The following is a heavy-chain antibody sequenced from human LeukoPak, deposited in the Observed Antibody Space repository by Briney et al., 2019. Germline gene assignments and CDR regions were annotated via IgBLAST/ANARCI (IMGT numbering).Heavy chain of an antibody. CDR3: ARGEEVPLY. CDR2: IYPSGST. V-gene: IGHV4-4*07. Sequence: SETLSLTCTVSGVSISSYYWSWLRQPAGKGPEWIGRIYPSGSTNYNPSLKSRVTMSVDTSKNQFSLKLSSVTAADTAVYYCARGEEVPLYWGQGTLVTVSS. CDR1: GVSISSYY. D-gene: IGHD2-2*01. J-gene: IGHJ4*02.